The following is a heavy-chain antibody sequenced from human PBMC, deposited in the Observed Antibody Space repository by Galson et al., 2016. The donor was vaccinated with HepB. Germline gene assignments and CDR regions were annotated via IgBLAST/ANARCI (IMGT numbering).Heavy chain of an antibody. CDR3: AKLDCGRDCPRDD. Sequence: SLRLSCAASGFTFSRYGMHWVRQAPGKGLEWVAVISYDGGDKHYADSVKGRFTVSRDNSKKTLFLQMNSLRVEDTAVYYCAKLDCGRDCPRDDWGQGTLVTVSS. CDR2: ISYDGGDK. D-gene: IGHD2-21*02. CDR1: GFTFSRYG. J-gene: IGHJ4*02. V-gene: IGHV3-30*19.